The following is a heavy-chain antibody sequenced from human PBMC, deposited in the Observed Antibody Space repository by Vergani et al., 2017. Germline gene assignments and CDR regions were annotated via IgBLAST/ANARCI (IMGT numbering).Heavy chain of an antibody. J-gene: IGHJ5*02. CDR2: INHSGSS. V-gene: IGHV4-34*01. CDR3: ARGGGITMVRGPLRNWFDP. CDR1: GGSFSGYY. D-gene: IGHD3-10*01. Sequence: QVQLQQWGAGLLKPSETLSLTCAVYGGSFSGYYWSWIRQPPGKGLEWIGEINHSGSSNYNPSLKSRVTISVDTSKNQFSLKLSSVTAAYTAVYYGARGGGITMVRGPLRNWFDPWGQGTLVTVSS.